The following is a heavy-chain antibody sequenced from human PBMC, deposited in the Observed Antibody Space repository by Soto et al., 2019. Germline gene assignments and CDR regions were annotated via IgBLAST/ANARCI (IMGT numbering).Heavy chain of an antibody. CDR2: IYHSGTT. J-gene: IGHJ4*01. V-gene: IGHV4-30-2*01. CDR1: DGCISSGGYS. D-gene: IGHD3-22*01. CDR3: ARRNVHYCDSSGYNYLDY. Sequence: PSETVSLTCAVSDGCISSGGYSWTGIRKPPGKGLEWIGYIYHSGTTYYNPSLKSRDTISVDKSKNQFSLKLRTVTAADTAVYYSARRNVHYCDSSGYNYLDYWGQGTLVTVSS.